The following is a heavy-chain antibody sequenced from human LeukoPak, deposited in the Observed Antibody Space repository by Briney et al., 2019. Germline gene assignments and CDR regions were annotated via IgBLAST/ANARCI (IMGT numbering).Heavy chain of an antibody. CDR1: GFTFSSYW. Sequence: GGSLRLSCAASGFTFSSYWMHWVRQAPGKGLVWVSRINSDGSSTSYADSVKGRFTISRDNAKNTLYLQMNSLRAEDTAVYYCERAEAAAGTGFDYWGQGTLVTVSS. CDR2: INSDGSST. D-gene: IGHD6-13*01. J-gene: IGHJ4*02. CDR3: ERAEAAAGTGFDY. V-gene: IGHV3-74*01.